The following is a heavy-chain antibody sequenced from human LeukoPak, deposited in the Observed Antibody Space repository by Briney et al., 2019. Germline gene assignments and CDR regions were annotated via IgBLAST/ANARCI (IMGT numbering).Heavy chain of an antibody. J-gene: IGHJ4*02. CDR2: ISSNSGSQ. D-gene: IGHD1-26*01. V-gene: IGHV3-9*01. CDR1: GFTFDDYA. Sequence: GGSLRLSCAASGFTFDDYAMHWVRQAPGKGLEWVSGISSNSGSQGYADSVGGRFTISRDNAKNSLYLQMNSLRAEDTAVYYCARDIVGATNFDYWGQGTLVTVSS. CDR3: ARDIVGATNFDY.